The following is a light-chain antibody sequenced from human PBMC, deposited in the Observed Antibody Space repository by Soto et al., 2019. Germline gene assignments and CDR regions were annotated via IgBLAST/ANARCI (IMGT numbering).Light chain of an antibody. Sequence: EIVLTQSPGTLSLSPGERATLSCRASEGISRFLAWYQPKPGQSPRLLIYDASNRATGIPARFSGSGSGTDFTLTISSLEPEDFAVYYCQQRGNWPLTFGGGTKVDIK. J-gene: IGKJ4*01. CDR3: QQRGNWPLT. CDR1: EGISRF. CDR2: DAS. V-gene: IGKV3-11*01.